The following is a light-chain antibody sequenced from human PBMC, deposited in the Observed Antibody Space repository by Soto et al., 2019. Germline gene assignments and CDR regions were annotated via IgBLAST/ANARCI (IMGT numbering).Light chain of an antibody. CDR3: LHSRT. Sequence: DIQMTQSPSTLSASVGDRVTIPCRASQSISRWLAWYQQKPGKAPKLLIYKASNSENGVPSRFSGSASGTEFTLTITSLQPDDVATYYCLHSRTCGQGTKVDIK. CDR1: QSISRW. CDR2: KAS. V-gene: IGKV1-5*03. J-gene: IGKJ1*01.